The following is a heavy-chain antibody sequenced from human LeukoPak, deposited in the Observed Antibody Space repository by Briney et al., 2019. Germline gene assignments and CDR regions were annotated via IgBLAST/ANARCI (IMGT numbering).Heavy chain of an antibody. D-gene: IGHD6-13*01. V-gene: IGHV3-33*01. CDR3: ASAAGPFDN. CDR1: GLTFSSYG. J-gene: IGHJ4*02. CDR2: IWYDGSIK. Sequence: GGSLRLSCAASGLTFSSYGMHWVRQAPGKGLEWVAVIWYDGSIKYYADSVKGRFTISRDNSKNTLYLQMNSLRAEDTAVYYCASAAGPFDNWGQGTLVTVSS.